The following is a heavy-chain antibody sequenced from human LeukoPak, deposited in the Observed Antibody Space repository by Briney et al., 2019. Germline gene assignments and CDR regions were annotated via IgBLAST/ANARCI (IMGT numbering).Heavy chain of an antibody. CDR3: ARDRDFWSGYLFDY. Sequence: SVKVSCKASGGTFSSYAISWVRQAPGQGLEWMGRIIPIFGTANYAQKFQGRVTITTDESTSTAYMELSSLRSEDTAVYYCARDRDFWSGYLFDYWGQGTLVTVPS. CDR2: IIPIFGTA. J-gene: IGHJ4*02. CDR1: GGTFSSYA. V-gene: IGHV1-69*05. D-gene: IGHD3-3*01.